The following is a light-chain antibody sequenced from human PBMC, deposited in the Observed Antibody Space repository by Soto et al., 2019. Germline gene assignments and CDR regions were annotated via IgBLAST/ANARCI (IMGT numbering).Light chain of an antibody. J-gene: IGKJ2*01. CDR1: QSISSSY. Sequence: EIVLTQSPGTLSLSPGERATLACRASQSISSSYFACYQQKPGQAPRLLIYVASSRATGIPDRFSGSGSGTDFTLTISRLEPEDVAVYDCQFCGSSRYTFGQGTKLEIK. V-gene: IGKV3-20*01. CDR3: QFCGSSRYT. CDR2: VAS.